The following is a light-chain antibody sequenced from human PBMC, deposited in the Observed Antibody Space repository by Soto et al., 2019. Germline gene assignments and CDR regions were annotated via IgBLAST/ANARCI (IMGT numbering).Light chain of an antibody. CDR1: TSNIGTNT. J-gene: IGLJ7*01. Sequence: QPVLTQPPSASGTLGQRVTISCSGSTSNIGTNTVNWYQQVPGTAPKVLIYGNHQRPSAVPDRFSGSKSGTSASLAISGLQAEDEADYYCAAWDDSVWVFGGGTQLTVL. CDR3: AAWDDSVWV. V-gene: IGLV1-44*01. CDR2: GNH.